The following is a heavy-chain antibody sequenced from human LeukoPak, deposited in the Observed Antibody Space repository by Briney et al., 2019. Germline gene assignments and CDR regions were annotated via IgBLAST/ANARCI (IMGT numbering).Heavy chain of an antibody. CDR2: ISGSGGST. Sequence: GGSLRLSCAASGFTFSSYAMSWVRQAPGKWLEWVSAISGSGGSTYYADSVKGRFTISRDNSKNTLYLQMNSLRAEDTAVYYCAKGHDYVWGSYRPFDYWGQGTLVTVSS. D-gene: IGHD3-16*02. CDR3: AKGHDYVWGSYRPFDY. J-gene: IGHJ4*02. CDR1: GFTFSSYA. V-gene: IGHV3-23*01.